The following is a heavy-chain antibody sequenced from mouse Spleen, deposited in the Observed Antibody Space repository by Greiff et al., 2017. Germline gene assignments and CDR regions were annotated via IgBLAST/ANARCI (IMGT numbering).Heavy chain of an antibody. D-gene: IGHD2-14*01. Sequence: DVKLVESGGGLVKLGGSLKLSCAASGFTFSSYAMSWVRQTPEKRLEWVATISSGGGNTYYPDSVKGRFTISRDNAKNTLYLQMSSLKSEDTAMYYCARHWEVRRPFDYWGQGTTLTVSS. CDR1: GFTFSSYA. V-gene: IGHV5-9*04. CDR3: ARHWEVRRPFDY. J-gene: IGHJ2*01. CDR2: ISSGGGNT.